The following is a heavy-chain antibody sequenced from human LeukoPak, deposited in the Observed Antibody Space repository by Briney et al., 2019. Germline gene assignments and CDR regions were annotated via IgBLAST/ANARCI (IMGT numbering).Heavy chain of an antibody. CDR1: GFNFGGYS. V-gene: IGHV3-7*01. Sequence: PGGSLRLSCVASGFNFGGYSMGWVRQAPGKGLEWVTYMNEYGSDIFYVDSVKGRFTISRDNAKNSLYLQMNSLRAEDTAVYYCAELGITMIGGVWGKGTTVTISS. CDR3: AELGITMIGGV. CDR2: MNEYGSDI. D-gene: IGHD3-10*02. J-gene: IGHJ6*04.